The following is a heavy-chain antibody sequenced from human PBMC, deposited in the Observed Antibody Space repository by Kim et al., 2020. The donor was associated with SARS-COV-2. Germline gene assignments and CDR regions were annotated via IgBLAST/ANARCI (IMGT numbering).Heavy chain of an antibody. CDR1: GGSFSGYY. CDR2: INHSGST. Sequence: SETLSLTCAVYGGSFSGYYWSWIRQPPGKGLEWIGEINHSGSTNYNPSLKSRVTISVDTSKNQFSLKLSSVTAADTAVYYCARGAAGRDWGQGTLVTVSS. CDR3: ARGAAGRD. J-gene: IGHJ4*02. V-gene: IGHV4-34*01. D-gene: IGHD6-13*01.